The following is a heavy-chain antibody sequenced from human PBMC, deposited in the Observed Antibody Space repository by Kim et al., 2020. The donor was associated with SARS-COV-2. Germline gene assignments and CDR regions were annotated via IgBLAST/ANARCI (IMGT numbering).Heavy chain of an antibody. V-gene: IGHV3-21*01. J-gene: IGHJ4*02. CDR3: ARLQWLSGGRDY. D-gene: IGHD3-22*01. Sequence: YYADSVKGRYTISRDNAKNSLYLQMNSLRAEDTAVYYCARLQWLSGGRDYWGQGTLVTVSS.